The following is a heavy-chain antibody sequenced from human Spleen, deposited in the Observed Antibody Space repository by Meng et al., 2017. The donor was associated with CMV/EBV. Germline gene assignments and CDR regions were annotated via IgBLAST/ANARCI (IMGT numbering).Heavy chain of an antibody. CDR1: GFIFSTCG. V-gene: IGHV3-23*01. Sequence: GGSLRLSCAASGFIFSTCGVVWVRQAPGKGLEWVSGISVSGGNTFYAASVEGRFTVSRDNSKNTLYLQMSSLRAEDTALYYCVKDEFCCNSGNCYEGCPYYLGNWGRGTLVTVSS. D-gene: IGHD2-21*01. CDR2: ISVSGGNT. J-gene: IGHJ4*02. CDR3: VKDEFCCNSGNCYEGCPYYLGN.